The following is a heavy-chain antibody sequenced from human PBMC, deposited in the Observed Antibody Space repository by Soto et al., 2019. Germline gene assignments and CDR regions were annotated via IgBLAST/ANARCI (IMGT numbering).Heavy chain of an antibody. CDR2: ISASSTYI. Sequence: EVQLVESGGGLVKPGGSLRLSCAASGFIISSYTMNWVRQAPGKGLEWVSSISASSTYIYYADSLKGRFTISRDNAYNSLYLQMNSLRAEDTAVHYCARGWLRDPWMYWGQGTLVTVSS. CDR1: GFIISSYT. J-gene: IGHJ4*02. CDR3: ARGWLRDPWMY. V-gene: IGHV3-21*01. D-gene: IGHD5-12*01.